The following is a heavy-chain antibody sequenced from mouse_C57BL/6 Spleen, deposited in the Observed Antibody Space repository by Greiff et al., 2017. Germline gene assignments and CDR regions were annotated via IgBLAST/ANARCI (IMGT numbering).Heavy chain of an antibody. CDR3: ARGGYFDY. J-gene: IGHJ2*01. Sequence: EVKVVESGGGLVKPGGSLKLSCAASGFTFSDYGMHWVRQAPEKGLEWVAYSSSGSSTIYYAYTVKGRFTISRDHAKNTLFLQMNSLRSEDTAMYYCARGGYFDYWGQGTTLTVSS. V-gene: IGHV5-17*01. CDR1: GFTFSDYG. CDR2: SSSGSSTI.